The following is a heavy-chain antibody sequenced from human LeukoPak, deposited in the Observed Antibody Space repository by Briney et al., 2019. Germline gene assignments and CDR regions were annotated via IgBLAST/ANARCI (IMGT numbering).Heavy chain of an antibody. V-gene: IGHV4-61*02. D-gene: IGHD3-22*01. CDR3: AREGYYYDSSGYYPVHYYYYMDV. Sequence: PSETLSLTCTVSGGSISSGSYYWSWIRQPAGKGLEWIGRIYTSGSTNYNPSLKSRVTISVDMSKNQFSLKLSSVTAADTAVYYCAREGYYYDSSGYYPVHYYYYMDVWGKGTTVTVSS. J-gene: IGHJ6*03. CDR2: IYTSGST. CDR1: GGSISSGSYY.